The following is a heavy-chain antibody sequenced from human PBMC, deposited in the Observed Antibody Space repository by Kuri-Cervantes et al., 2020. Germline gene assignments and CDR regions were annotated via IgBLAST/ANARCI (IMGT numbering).Heavy chain of an antibody. CDR2: IWYDGSNK. CDR1: GFTFSSYA. J-gene: IGHJ4*02. V-gene: IGHV3-33*08. D-gene: IGHD5-18*01. Sequence: GESLKISCAASGFTFSSYAMHWVRQAPGKGLEWVAVIWYDGSNKYYADSVKGRFTISRDNSKNTLYLQMNSLRAEDTAVYYCARDSDSSFDYWGQGTLVTVSS. CDR3: ARDSDSSFDY.